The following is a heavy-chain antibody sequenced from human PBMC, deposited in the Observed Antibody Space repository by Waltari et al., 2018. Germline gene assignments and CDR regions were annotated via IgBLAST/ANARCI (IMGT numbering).Heavy chain of an antibody. D-gene: IGHD2-8*01. Sequence: EVQLVESGGGWVPPGGARSLSCAASWFRLPHLATPRLPPAPGKGLEWVETIGSTDDTYLPESVKGRFTVSREDVRNSSYLQMNKLTPDDTAVYFCARGGEGYCANGVCYSSTYWYFDLWGRGTLVTVSS. CDR3: ARGGEGYCANGVCYSSTYWYFDL. CDR2: IGSTDDT. J-gene: IGHJ2*01. CDR1: WFRLPHLA. V-gene: IGHV3-13*01.